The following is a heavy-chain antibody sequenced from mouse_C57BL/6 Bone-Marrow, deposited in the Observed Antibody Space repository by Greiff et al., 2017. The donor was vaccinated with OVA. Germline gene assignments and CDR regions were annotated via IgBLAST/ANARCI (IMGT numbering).Heavy chain of an antibody. CDR1: GFTFSDYG. Sequence: EVKLVESGGGLVQPGGSLKLSCAASGFTFSDYGMAWVRQAPRKGPEWVAFISNLAYSICYADTVTGRFTISRENAKNTLYLEMSSLRSEDTAMYYCARHRDVWAGDYFYYWGQGTTLTVSS. J-gene: IGHJ2*01. CDR2: ISNLAYSI. D-gene: IGHD3-3*01. CDR3: ARHRDVWAGDYFYY. V-gene: IGHV5-15*04.